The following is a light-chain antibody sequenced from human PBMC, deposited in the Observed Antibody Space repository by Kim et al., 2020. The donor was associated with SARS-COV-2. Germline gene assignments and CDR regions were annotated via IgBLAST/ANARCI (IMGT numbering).Light chain of an antibody. Sequence: ASVKLTCTLSRGYSSYAIAWHQQQPEKGPRYLMKLNSDGSHSKGDGIPDRFSGSSSGAERYLTISSLQSEDGADYYCQTWGTGIWVFGGGTQLTVL. V-gene: IGLV4-69*01. CDR2: LNSDGSH. CDR1: RGYSSYA. J-gene: IGLJ3*02. CDR3: QTWGTGIWV.